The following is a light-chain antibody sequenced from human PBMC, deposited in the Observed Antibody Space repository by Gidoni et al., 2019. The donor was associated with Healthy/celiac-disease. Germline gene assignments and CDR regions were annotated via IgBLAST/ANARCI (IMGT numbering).Light chain of an antibody. J-gene: IGLJ2*01. V-gene: IGLV3-1*01. CDR3: QAWDSSTVV. CDR2: QDS. CDR1: KLGDKY. Sequence: SYELTQPPSVSVSPGQTASITCSGDKLGDKYACWYKPGQSPVLVIYQDSKRPSGIPERFSGSNSGNTATLTISGTQAMDEADYYCQAWDSSTVVFGGGTKLTVL.